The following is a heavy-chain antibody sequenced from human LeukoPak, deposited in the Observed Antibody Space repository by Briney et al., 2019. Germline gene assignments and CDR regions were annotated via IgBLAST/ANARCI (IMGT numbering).Heavy chain of an antibody. D-gene: IGHD2-21*02. V-gene: IGHV3-11*01. CDR1: GFTFSDYY. CDR2: ISSSGSTI. Sequence: GGSLRLSCAASGFTFSDYYMSWIRQAPGKGLEGVSYISSSGSTIYYADSVKGRFTISRDNAKNSLYLQMNSLRAEDTAVYYCARVENIVVVTPFDYWGQGTLVTVSS. CDR3: ARVENIVVVTPFDY. J-gene: IGHJ4*02.